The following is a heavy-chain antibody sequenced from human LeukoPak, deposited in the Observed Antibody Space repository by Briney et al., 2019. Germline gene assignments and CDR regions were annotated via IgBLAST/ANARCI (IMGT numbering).Heavy chain of an antibody. D-gene: IGHD3-3*01. V-gene: IGHV4-34*01. Sequence: PSETLYLICAVYCGSFSGFYWSWIRPPPGKGLEWIGEINHSGSTNYNPSLMSRVTISVDTSKNQFSLKLSSVTAADTAVYYCARGFGVVISYYYMDVWGKGTTVTVSS. CDR3: ARGFGVVISYYYMDV. CDR1: CGSFSGFY. CDR2: INHSGST. J-gene: IGHJ6*03.